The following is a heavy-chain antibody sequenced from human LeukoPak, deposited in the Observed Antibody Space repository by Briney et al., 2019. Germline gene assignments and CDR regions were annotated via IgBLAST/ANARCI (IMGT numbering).Heavy chain of an antibody. V-gene: IGHV1-2*02. Sequence: ASVKVSCKASGYTFTGYYMHWVRQAPGQGLEWMGWINPNSGGTNYAQKFQGRVTMTRDTSISTAYMELSRLRSDDTAVYYCARTFFDCSGGSCYSSVWFDPWGQGTLVTVSS. D-gene: IGHD2-15*01. CDR1: GYTFTGYY. J-gene: IGHJ5*02. CDR3: ARTFFDCSGGSCYSSVWFDP. CDR2: INPNSGGT.